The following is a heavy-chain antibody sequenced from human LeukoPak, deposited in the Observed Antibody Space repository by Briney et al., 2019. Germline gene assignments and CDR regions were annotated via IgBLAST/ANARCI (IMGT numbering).Heavy chain of an antibody. J-gene: IGHJ3*02. D-gene: IGHD3-10*01. CDR2: ISSSSSYI. CDR1: GFTFSSYS. V-gene: IGHV3-21*01. CDR3: ARARALDTFGELTYDAFDI. Sequence: GGSLRLSCAASGFTFSSYSMNWARQAPGKGLEWVSSISSSSSYIYYADSVKGRFTISRDNAKNSLYLQMNSLRAEDTAVYYCARARALDTFGELTYDAFDIWGQGTMVTVSS.